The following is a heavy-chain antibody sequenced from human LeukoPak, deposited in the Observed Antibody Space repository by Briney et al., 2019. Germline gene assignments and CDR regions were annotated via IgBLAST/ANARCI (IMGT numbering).Heavy chain of an antibody. J-gene: IGHJ4*02. Sequence: GASVTVSFKASGYTFSCYYLHWVRQAPGQGLEWMGRINTNSGDTNYAQKFQGRVTMTTDTSVYMELSGLRSDDTAVYYCASGTYGDYSFDFWGQGGLVTVSS. CDR2: INTNSGDT. CDR1: GYTFSCYY. CDR3: ASGTYGDYSFDF. D-gene: IGHD2-21*02. V-gene: IGHV1-2*06.